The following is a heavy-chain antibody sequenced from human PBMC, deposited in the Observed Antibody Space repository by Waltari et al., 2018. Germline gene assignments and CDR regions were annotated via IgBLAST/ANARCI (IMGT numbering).Heavy chain of an antibody. CDR2: INAGNGNT. CDR3: ARDKAAAGNFDY. D-gene: IGHD6-13*01. V-gene: IGHV1-3*03. J-gene: IGHJ4*02. Sequence: QVQLVQSGAEVKKPGASVKVSCKASGYTFTSYAMHWVRQAPGQRLEWMGWINAGNGNTKYSQECQGRFTISRDNSKNTLYLQMNSLRAEDTAVYYCARDKAAAGNFDYWGQGTLVTVSS. CDR1: GYTFTSYA.